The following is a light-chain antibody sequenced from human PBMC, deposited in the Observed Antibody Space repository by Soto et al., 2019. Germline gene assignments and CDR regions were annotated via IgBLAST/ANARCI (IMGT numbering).Light chain of an antibody. J-gene: IGKJ2*01. V-gene: IGKV1-5*03. CDR3: QQYDHPPYT. CDR1: QTIDSW. CDR2: KAS. Sequence: DIQMTQSPSTLSASVGDRVTITCRASQTIDSWLAWYQQRPGKPPNLLIYKASTLASGVPSRFSGSGSGTDFSLTVDSLQPKDTATYYCQQYDHPPYTFGQGTKVDI.